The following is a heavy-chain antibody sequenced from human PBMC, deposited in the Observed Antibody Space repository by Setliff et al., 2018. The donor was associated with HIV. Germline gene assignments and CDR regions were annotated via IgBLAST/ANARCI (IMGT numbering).Heavy chain of an antibody. CDR2: IYTSGTT. CDR3: ATQGLTVPIPGGYFQH. J-gene: IGHJ1*01. Sequence: PSETLSLTCFVSGVSISGHFWGWIRQPPGKGLEWIGYIYTSGTTEYNPSLDSRVTISVDTSRDQFSLNLRSVTAADTAVYYCATQGLTVPIPGGYFQHWGPGILVTVSS. CDR1: GVSISGHF. D-gene: IGHD2-21*02. V-gene: IGHV4-4*09.